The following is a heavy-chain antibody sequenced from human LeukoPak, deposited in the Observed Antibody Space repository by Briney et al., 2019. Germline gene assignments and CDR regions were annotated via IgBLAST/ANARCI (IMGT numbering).Heavy chain of an antibody. V-gene: IGHV3-23*01. CDR3: AKRHDYGDS. CDR1: GFTFSSYA. Sequence: GGSLRLSCAASGFTFSSYAMSWVRQAPGKGLEWVSGISGSGGSTYYADSVKGRFTISRDNSKKTLYLQMNSLRAEDTAVYYWAKRHDYGDSWGQGTLVTVSS. CDR2: ISGSGGST. J-gene: IGHJ4*02.